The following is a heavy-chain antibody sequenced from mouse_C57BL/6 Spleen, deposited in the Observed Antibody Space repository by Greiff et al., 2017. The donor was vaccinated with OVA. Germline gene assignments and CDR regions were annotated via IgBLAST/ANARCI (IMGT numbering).Heavy chain of an antibody. V-gene: IGHV1-26*01. CDR3: ASRVYGNYGGAYAMDY. CDR1: GYTFTDYY. D-gene: IGHD2-1*01. J-gene: IGHJ4*01. CDR2: INPNNGGT. Sequence: EVQLQQSGPELVKPGASVKISCKASGYTFTDYYMNWVKQSHGKSLEWIGDINPNNGGTSYNQKFKGKATLTVDKSSSTAYMELRSLTSEDSAVYYCASRVYGNYGGAYAMDYWGQGTSVTVSS.